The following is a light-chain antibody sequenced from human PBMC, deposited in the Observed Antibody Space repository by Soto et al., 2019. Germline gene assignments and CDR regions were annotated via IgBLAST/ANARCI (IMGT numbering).Light chain of an antibody. CDR1: SNDVGVYNY. V-gene: IGLV2-14*01. CDR2: EVS. Sequence: ALTQPASVSWSPGQSITISCTGSSNDVGVYNYVSWYQQHPGQAPKLIISEVSDRPSGVSPRFSGSKSGNTASLTISALQVEDEADYFCTSYTSTIPYVFGSGTKVTVL. CDR3: TSYTSTIPYV. J-gene: IGLJ1*01.